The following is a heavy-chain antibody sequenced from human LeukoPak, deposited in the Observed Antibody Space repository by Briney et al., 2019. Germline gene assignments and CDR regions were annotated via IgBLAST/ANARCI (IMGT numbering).Heavy chain of an antibody. CDR2: INPNSGGT. CDR3: ARGKRGQQSFDY. CDR1: GYTFTGYY. V-gene: IGHV1-2*06. Sequence: ASVKVSCKASGYTFTGYYRHWVRQAPGQGLEWMGRINPNSGGTNYAQKFQGRVTMTRDTSISTAYMELSRLRSDDTAVYYCARGKRGQQSFDYWGQGTLVTVSS. D-gene: IGHD3-16*01. J-gene: IGHJ4*02.